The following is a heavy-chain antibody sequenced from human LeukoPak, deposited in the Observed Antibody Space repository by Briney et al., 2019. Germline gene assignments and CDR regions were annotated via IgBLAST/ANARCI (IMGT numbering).Heavy chain of an antibody. D-gene: IGHD3-22*01. Sequence: PGGSLRLSCAASGFTVSSNYMSWARQAPGKGLEWVAVISYDGSNKYYADSVKGRFTISRDNSKNTLYLQMNSLRAEDTAVYYCARGGPRYYYDSPDAFDIWGQGTMVTVSS. CDR1: GFTVSSNY. V-gene: IGHV3-30-3*01. J-gene: IGHJ3*02. CDR2: ISYDGSNK. CDR3: ARGGPRYYYDSPDAFDI.